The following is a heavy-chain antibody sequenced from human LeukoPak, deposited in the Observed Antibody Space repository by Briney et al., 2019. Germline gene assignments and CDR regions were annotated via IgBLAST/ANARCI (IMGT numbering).Heavy chain of an antibody. D-gene: IGHD2-2*02. Sequence: SVKVSCKASGYTFTGYYMHWVRQAPGQGLEWMGWINPNSGGTNYAQKFQGRVTMTRDTSISTAYMELSRLRSDDTAVYYCARDFCSSTSCYIHNWFDPWGQGTLVTVSS. CDR2: INPNSGGT. CDR1: GYTFTGYY. CDR3: ARDFCSSTSCYIHNWFDP. J-gene: IGHJ5*02. V-gene: IGHV1-2*02.